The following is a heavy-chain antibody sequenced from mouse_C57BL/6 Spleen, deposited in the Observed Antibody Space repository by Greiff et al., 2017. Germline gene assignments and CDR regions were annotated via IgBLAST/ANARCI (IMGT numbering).Heavy chain of an antibody. D-gene: IGHD1-1*01. CDR1: GYAFSSSW. V-gene: IGHV1-82*01. Sequence: QVQLQQSGPELVKPGASVKISCKASGYAFSSSWMNWVKQRPGKGLEWIGRIYPGDGDTNYNGKFKGKATLTADKSSSTAYMQLSSLTSEDSAVYVRARDLTQRFFDYWGQGTTLTVSS. CDR3: ARDLTQRFFDY. J-gene: IGHJ2*01. CDR2: IYPGDGDT.